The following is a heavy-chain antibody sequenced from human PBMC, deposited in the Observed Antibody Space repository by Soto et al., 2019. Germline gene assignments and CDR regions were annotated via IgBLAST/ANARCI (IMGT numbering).Heavy chain of an antibody. D-gene: IGHD1-26*01. CDR2: IYWDDSK. V-gene: IGHV2-5*02. Sequence: QITLKESGPTLVKPTQTLTLTCTFSGFSLTTDRVGVGWIRQPPGEALEWLAVIYWDDSKTYRPSLESRLTITKDTCKNQVALTMTNMDSLDTATYYCAHAYGGRSLYWGQATLVTVSS. J-gene: IGHJ4*02. CDR1: GFSLTTDRVG. CDR3: AHAYGGRSLY.